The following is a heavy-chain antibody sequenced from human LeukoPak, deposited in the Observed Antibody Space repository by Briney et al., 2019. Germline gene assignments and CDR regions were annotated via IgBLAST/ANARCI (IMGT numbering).Heavy chain of an antibody. CDR1: GGTFSSYA. D-gene: IGHD6-13*01. CDR2: IIPIFGTA. Sequence: GASVTVSCKASGGTFSSYAISWVRQAPGQGLEWMGGIIPIFGTANYAQKFQGRVTITADESTSTAYMELSSLRSEDTAVYYCARGMLSSWYGYWFDPWGQGTLVTVSS. J-gene: IGHJ5*02. CDR3: ARGMLSSWYGYWFDP. V-gene: IGHV1-69*13.